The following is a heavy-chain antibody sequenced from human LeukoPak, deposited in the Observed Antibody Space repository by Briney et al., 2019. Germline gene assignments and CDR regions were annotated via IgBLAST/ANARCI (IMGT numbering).Heavy chain of an antibody. J-gene: IGHJ3*02. V-gene: IGHV1-69*04. D-gene: IGHD5-12*01. Sequence: SVTVSCMASGGTFTSYAISWVRHAPGRGRGWMGRIIPMLGIANYAHTFQGRVTITADKSTSTAYMEMSSLRSEDTAVYYWARMAGYDDAFDIWGQGTMVTVSS. CDR2: IIPMLGIA. CDR3: ARMAGYDDAFDI. CDR1: GGTFTSYA.